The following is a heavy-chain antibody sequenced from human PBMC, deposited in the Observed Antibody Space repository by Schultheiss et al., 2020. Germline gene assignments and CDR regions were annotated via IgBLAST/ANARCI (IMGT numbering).Heavy chain of an antibody. CDR3: ARVSCRGGSCYSAFDY. V-gene: IGHV3-48*04. CDR1: GFTFSSYG. CDR2: ISSSGSTI. J-gene: IGHJ4*02. D-gene: IGHD2-15*01. Sequence: GGSLRLSCAASGFTFSSYGMHWVRQAPGKGLEWVSYISSSGSTIYYADSVKGRFTISRDNAKNSLYLQMNSVRAEDTAVYYCARVSCRGGSCYSAFDYWGQGTLVTVSS.